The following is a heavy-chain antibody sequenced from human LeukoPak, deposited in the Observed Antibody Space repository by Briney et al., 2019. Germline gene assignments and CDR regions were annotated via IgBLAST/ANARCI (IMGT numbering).Heavy chain of an antibody. CDR2: ISSSGSTI. J-gene: IGHJ4*02. Sequence: GGSLRLSCAASGFTFSSYEMNWVRQAPGKGLEWVSYISSSGSTIYYADSVKGRFTISRDNAKNSLYLQMNSLRAEGTAVYYCAREWYSGGYTLFDYWGQGTLVTVSS. D-gene: IGHD1-26*01. CDR1: GFTFSSYE. V-gene: IGHV3-48*03. CDR3: AREWYSGGYTLFDY.